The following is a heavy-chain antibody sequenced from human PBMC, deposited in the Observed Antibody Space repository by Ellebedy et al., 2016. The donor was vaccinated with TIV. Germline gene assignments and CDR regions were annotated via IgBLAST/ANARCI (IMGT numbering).Heavy chain of an antibody. Sequence: PGGSLRPSCAASGFTFSDYVMAWVRQVPGKGLEWVSAVTERDGRTFYADSVKGRFSISRDNFQNTLFLNMHSLAAGETAIYYCTKRADNWGFFDFWGHGTLVTVSS. D-gene: IGHD1-1*01. CDR1: GFTFSDYV. J-gene: IGHJ4*01. CDR3: TKRADNWGFFDF. CDR2: VTERDGRT. V-gene: IGHV3-23*01.